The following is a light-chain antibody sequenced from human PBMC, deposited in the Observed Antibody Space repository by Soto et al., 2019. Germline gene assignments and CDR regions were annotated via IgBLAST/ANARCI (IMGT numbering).Light chain of an antibody. CDR1: QSISSW. J-gene: IGKJ1*01. V-gene: IGKV1-5*03. CDR2: KVS. CDR3: QQYHTYPWT. Sequence: DIQMTQSPSTLSRSLVHIVTIPSGASQSISSWLAWYQQKPGKAPKFLIHKVSSLESGVPSRFSGSGSGTEFTLTISSLQPDDFATYFCQQYHTYPWTSGQGTKVYIK.